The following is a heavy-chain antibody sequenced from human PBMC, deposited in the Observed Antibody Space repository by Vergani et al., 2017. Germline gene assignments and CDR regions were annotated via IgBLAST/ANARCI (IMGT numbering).Heavy chain of an antibody. D-gene: IGHD4-23*01. CDR3: ARAVSTTVGDPPGY. CDR2: IGTAGDT. J-gene: IGHJ4*02. Sequence: EVQVVESGGGLVQPGGSLRLSCAASGFTFSTYDMHWVRQATGKGLEWVSAIGTAGDTYYPGSVKGRFTISRENAKNSLYLQMNSLRAGDTATYYCARAVSTTVGDPPGYWGQGTLVTVSS. CDR1: GFTFSTYD. V-gene: IGHV3-13*01.